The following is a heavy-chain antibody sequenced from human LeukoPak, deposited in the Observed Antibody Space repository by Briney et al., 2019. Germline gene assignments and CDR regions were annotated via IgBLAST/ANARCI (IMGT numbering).Heavy chain of an antibody. Sequence: GGSLRLSCAASGFTFSNAWMSWVRQAPEKGLEWVGRVKGKTDGGTTAYAAPVKGRFTISRDDSKNTLYLQMNSLKTEDTAVYYCTSRLLWFGEGGQGTLVTVPS. CDR2: VKGKTDGGTT. V-gene: IGHV3-15*01. D-gene: IGHD3-10*01. CDR3: TSRLLWFGE. J-gene: IGHJ4*02. CDR1: GFTFSNAW.